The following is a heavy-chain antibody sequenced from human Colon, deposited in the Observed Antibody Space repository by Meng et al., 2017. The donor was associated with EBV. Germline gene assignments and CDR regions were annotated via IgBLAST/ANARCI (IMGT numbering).Heavy chain of an antibody. CDR2: ISYSGNT. CDR3: ARERGGVTRDFDS. D-gene: IGHD3-16*01. CDR1: GTPITTNGYI. V-gene: IGHV4-39*07. Sequence: LHQPESGPVLLKPPGTRSFTCLVSGTPITTNGYIVGWLRQSPWKELEWIGSISYSGNTYFNPPLKTRVTIPVDPSKNQFSLKLSSVTAADTAIYYCARERGGVTRDFDSWGQGALVTVSS. J-gene: IGHJ4*02.